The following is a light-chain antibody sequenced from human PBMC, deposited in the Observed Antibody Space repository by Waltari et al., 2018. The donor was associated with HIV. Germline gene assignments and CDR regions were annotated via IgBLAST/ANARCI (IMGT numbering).Light chain of an antibody. CDR2: RNN. Sequence: QPVLTQPPSASGTPGHGATLSWSGSNSNTGTNSVYWYQHLPGMAPKLLTYRNNRRPSVFPERFSGSRSGTSASLAISGLRSEDEADYYCATWDDSLIWVFGGGTKLTVL. V-gene: IGLV1-47*01. J-gene: IGLJ3*02. CDR1: NSNTGTNS. CDR3: ATWDDSLIWV.